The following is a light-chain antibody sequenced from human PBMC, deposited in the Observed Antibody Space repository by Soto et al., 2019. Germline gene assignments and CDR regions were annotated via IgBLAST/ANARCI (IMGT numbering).Light chain of an antibody. CDR1: SSDVGAYDY. CDR2: DVT. J-gene: IGLJ2*01. CDR3: SSYTSTNTLAI. V-gene: IGLV2-14*03. Sequence: QSVLTQPASVSGSPGQSITISCTGSSSDVGAYDYVSWYQQHPGKAPKLMIFDVTDRPSGVSNRFSGSKSGNTASLTISGLQAEDEADYYCSSYTSTNTLAIFGGGTKLTVL.